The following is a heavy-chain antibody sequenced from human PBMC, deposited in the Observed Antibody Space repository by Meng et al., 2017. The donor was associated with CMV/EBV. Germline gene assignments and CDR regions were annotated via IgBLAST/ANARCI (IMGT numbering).Heavy chain of an antibody. CDR1: GYTFTGYW. CDR3: ARGVPLGIIYSFDY. J-gene: IGHJ4*01. Sequence: VQPVQSGGEVKKPGDHVKVPCKASGYTFTGYWISWVRQAPGQGLEWMGWISVYNGHTNFAQNLQGRVTMTTDTSTSTAYVELRSLRSDDTAIYYCARGVPLGIIYSFDYWGQGTLVTVSS. CDR2: ISVYNGHT. D-gene: IGHD2-21*01. V-gene: IGHV1-18*01.